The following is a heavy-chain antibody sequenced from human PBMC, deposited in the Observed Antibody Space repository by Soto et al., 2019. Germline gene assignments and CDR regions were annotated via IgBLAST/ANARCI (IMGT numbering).Heavy chain of an antibody. CDR1: GFTFISYW. CDR3: ARRTSGSYFDFYY. J-gene: IGHJ4*02. D-gene: IGHD3-10*01. Sequence: PGGSLRLSCAASGFTFISYWMHWVRQAPGKGLVWVSRINSDGSSTNYADSVRGRFTISRDNAKNTLYLQMNSLRAEDTAVYYCARRTSGSYFDFYYRGQGTLVTVSS. CDR2: INSDGSST. V-gene: IGHV3-74*01.